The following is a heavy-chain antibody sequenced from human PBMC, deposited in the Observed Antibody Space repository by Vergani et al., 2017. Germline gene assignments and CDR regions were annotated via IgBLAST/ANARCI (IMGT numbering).Heavy chain of an antibody. CDR1: GGSFSGYY. J-gene: IGHJ4*02. V-gene: IGHV4-34*01. CDR2: INHSGST. Sequence: QVQLQQWGAGLLKPSETLSLTCAVYGGSFSGYYWSWIRQPPGKGLEWIGEINHSGSTNYNPSLKSRVTISVDTSKNQFSLKLSSVTAADTAVYYCARGGLGVYGSGSYYPFDYWGQGTLVTVSS. D-gene: IGHD3-10*01. CDR3: ARGGLGVYGSGSYYPFDY.